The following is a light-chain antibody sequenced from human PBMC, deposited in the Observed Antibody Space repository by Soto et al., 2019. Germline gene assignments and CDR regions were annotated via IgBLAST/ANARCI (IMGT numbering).Light chain of an antibody. CDR3: QQLNSYLGP. V-gene: IGKV1-9*01. J-gene: IGKJ2*01. CDR1: QGISSY. CDR2: AAS. Sequence: DIQLTQSPSFLSASVGDRVTITCRASQGISSYLAWYQQKPGKAPKLLIYAASTLQSGVPSRFSGSGSGTEFTLTISSLQPEDFATYYCQQLNSYLGPFRQGTNLEIK.